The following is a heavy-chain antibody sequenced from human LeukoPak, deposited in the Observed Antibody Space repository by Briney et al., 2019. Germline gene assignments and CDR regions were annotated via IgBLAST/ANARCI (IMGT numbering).Heavy chain of an antibody. CDR1: GYTFTSYA. CDR2: INTNTRNP. Sequence: ASVKVSCTASGYTFTSYAMNWVRQAPGQGLEWMGWINTNTRNPTYAQGFTGRFVFSLDTSVSTAYLQISSLKAEDTAVYYCARAQRRLHKSYYYYGMDVWGQGTTVTVSS. D-gene: IGHD5-18*01. V-gene: IGHV7-4-1*02. J-gene: IGHJ6*02. CDR3: ARAQRRLHKSYYYYGMDV.